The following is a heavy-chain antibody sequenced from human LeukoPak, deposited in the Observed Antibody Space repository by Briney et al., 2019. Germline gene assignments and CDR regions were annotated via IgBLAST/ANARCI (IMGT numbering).Heavy chain of an antibody. CDR3: ASGSTSFDADDAFDI. CDR1: GCSISSGGYY. Sequence: SETLSLTCTVSGCSISSGGYYWSWIRQHPGKDLEWIGYIYYSGSTYYNPSLKSRVIISVDTSKNQFSLKLSSVTAADTAVYYCASGSTSFDADDAFDIWGQGTMVTVSS. D-gene: IGHD2-2*01. J-gene: IGHJ3*02. CDR2: IYYSGST. V-gene: IGHV4-31*03.